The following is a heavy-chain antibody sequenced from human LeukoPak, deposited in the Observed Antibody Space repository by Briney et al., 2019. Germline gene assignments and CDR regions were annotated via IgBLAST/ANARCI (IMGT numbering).Heavy chain of an antibody. Sequence: SETLSLTCAVYGGSFSGYYWSWIRQPPGKGLEWIGEINHSGSTNYNPSLKSRVTISVDTSKNQFSLKLSSVTAADTAVYYCARFGGRIVDYWGQGTLVTVSS. CDR1: GGSFSGYY. CDR3: ARFGGRIVDY. D-gene: IGHD3-10*01. J-gene: IGHJ4*02. V-gene: IGHV4-34*01. CDR2: INHSGST.